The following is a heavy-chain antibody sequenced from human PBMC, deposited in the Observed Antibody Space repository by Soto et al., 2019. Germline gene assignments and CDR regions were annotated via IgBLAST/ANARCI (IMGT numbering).Heavy chain of an antibody. Sequence: QVQLVRSRAEVKNPGASVKVSCKASGYSFTRYGIAWARQAPGQGLEWMGWINTYNGNTNYAQNLQGRVTLTTDTYTSTANMELPRLASKDPAIYYCAMVDVYVTPSPQDVWGQGTTVIVSS. CDR2: INTYNGNT. V-gene: IGHV1-18*01. CDR3: AMVDVYVTPSPQDV. D-gene: IGHD3-16*01. J-gene: IGHJ6*02. CDR1: GYSFTRYG.